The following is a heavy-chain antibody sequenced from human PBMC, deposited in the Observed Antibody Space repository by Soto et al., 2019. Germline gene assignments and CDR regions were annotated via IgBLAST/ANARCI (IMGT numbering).Heavy chain of an antibody. CDR1: GYTFTSYA. CDR2: INAGNGNT. Sequence: ASVKVSCKASGYTFTSYAMHWVRQAPGQRLEWMGWINAGNGNTKYSQKFQGRVTITRDTSASTAYMELSSLRSEDTAVYYCARSIVVVTALDYWGQGTLATVS. V-gene: IGHV1-3*01. D-gene: IGHD2-21*02. CDR3: ARSIVVVTALDY. J-gene: IGHJ4*02.